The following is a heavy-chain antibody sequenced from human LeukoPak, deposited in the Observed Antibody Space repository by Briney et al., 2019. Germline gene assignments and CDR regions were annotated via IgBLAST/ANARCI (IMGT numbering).Heavy chain of an antibody. J-gene: IGHJ5*02. CDR1: GGSISSYY. D-gene: IGHD2-15*01. CDR2: IYYSGST. V-gene: IGHV4-59*01. CDR3: AREGIYCSGGSCYSFPFDL. Sequence: SETLSLTCTVSGGSISSYYWSWIRQPPGKGLEWIGYIYYSGSTNYNPSLKSRVTISVDTSKNQFSLKLSSVTAADTAVYYCAREGIYCSGGSCYSFPFDLWGQGTLVTVSS.